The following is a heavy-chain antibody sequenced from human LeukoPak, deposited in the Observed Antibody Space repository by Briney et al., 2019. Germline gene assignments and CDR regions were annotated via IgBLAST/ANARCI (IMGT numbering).Heavy chain of an antibody. CDR2: IRYDGSNK. J-gene: IGHJ3*02. V-gene: IGHV3-30*02. CDR1: GFPFSSYG. D-gene: IGHD6-6*01. Sequence: PGGSLSLSRAASGFPFSSYGMHWVRQAPGKGLEWGAFIRYDGSNKYYADSVKGRFTISRDNSKNTLYLQMNSLRAEDTAVYYCAKDKAIAARPNAFDIWGQGTMVTVSS. CDR3: AKDKAIAARPNAFDI.